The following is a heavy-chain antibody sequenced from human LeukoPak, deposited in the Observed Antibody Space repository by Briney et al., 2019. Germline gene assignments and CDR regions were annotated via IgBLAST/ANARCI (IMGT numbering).Heavy chain of an antibody. CDR1: GYTFTGYY. D-gene: IGHD2-2*01. Sequence: EASVKVSCKASGYTFTGYYMHWVRQAPGQGLEWMGWINPNSGGTNYAQKFQGRVTMTRDTSISTAYTEPSRLNSDDTAVYYWARDFSASCFFWGQGTLVTVSS. J-gene: IGHJ4*02. V-gene: IGHV1-2*02. CDR2: INPNSGGT. CDR3: ARDFSASCFF.